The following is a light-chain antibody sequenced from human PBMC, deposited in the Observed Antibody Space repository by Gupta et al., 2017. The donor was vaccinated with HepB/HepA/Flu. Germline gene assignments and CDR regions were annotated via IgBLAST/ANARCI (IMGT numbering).Light chain of an antibody. V-gene: IGLV2-14*01. J-gene: IGLJ1*01. CDR2: DVT. CDR1: SSDVGGFNY. Sequence: QSALTQPASVSGSPGQSNPISCTGTSSDVGGFNYVSWFQQHPGEAPKLMIYDVTNRPSGVSDRFSGSKYGNTASLTISGLQAEDEADYYGNSYTSDITHVFGSGTKVTVL. CDR3: NSYTSDITHV.